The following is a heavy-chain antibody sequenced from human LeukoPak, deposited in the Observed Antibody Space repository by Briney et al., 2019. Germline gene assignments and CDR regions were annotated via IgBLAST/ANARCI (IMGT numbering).Heavy chain of an antibody. CDR1: AYSFTSYW. V-gene: IGHV5-51*01. Sequence: GESLKISCKGSAYSFTSYWIGWVRQMPGKGLEWMGIIYPGDSDTRYSPSFQGQVTISADKSISTAYLQWSSLKAPDTAMYYCARQWAAAMGARAFDIWGQGTMVTVSS. CDR3: ARQWAAAMGARAFDI. D-gene: IGHD2-2*01. J-gene: IGHJ3*02. CDR2: IYPGDSDT.